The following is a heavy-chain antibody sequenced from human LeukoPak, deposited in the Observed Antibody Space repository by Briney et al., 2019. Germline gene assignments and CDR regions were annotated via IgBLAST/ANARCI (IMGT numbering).Heavy chain of an antibody. CDR1: GGSISSSSCY. J-gene: IGHJ4*02. CDR2: IYYSGSA. CDR3: ARDLGGILGYFDY. D-gene: IGHD3-16*01. Sequence: SETLSLTCTVSGGSISSSSCYWGWIRQPPGKGLEWVGSIYYSGSAFYNPSLKSRVTISMATSKNQFSLRLSSVTAADTAVYYCARDLGGILGYFDYWGQGTLVTVSS. V-gene: IGHV4-39*07.